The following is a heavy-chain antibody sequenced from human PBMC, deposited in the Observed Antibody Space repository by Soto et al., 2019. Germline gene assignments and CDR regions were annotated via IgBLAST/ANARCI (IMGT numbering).Heavy chain of an antibody. D-gene: IGHD3-10*01. CDR3: ARIPDYYRLGMAFDX. V-gene: IGHV2-70*04. CDR1: GFSLSTSGMR. Sequence: SGATLVNPTQTLTLTCTFSGFSLSTSGMRVSWSRHPPVKALEWLARLDWDDEKCYSTSLKNRLTISKDTSKNHVVLTMTNMDTVDTATYYCARIPDYYRLGMAFDXWGQGTLLTVSX. J-gene: IGHJ4*02. CDR2: LDWDDEK.